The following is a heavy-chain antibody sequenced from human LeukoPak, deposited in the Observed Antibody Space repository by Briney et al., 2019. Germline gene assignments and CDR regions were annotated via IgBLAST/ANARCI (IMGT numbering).Heavy chain of an antibody. CDR2: IRYDGSNK. CDR1: GFTFSSYG. D-gene: IGHD3-9*01. CDR3: TKMAGYYDVLIGYYGDF. V-gene: IGHV3-30*02. Sequence: GGSLRLSCAASGFTFSSYGMHWVRQAPGKGLEWVAFIRYDGSNKYYADSVKGRFTISRDNSKNTLYLQMNSLRAGGTAVCYCTKMAGYYDVLIGYYGDFWGQGTLVTVSS. J-gene: IGHJ4*02.